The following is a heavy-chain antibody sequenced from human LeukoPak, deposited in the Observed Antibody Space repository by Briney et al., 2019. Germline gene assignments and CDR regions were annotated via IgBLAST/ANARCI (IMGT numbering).Heavy chain of an antibody. J-gene: IGHJ4*02. CDR2: INSDGSST. CDR1: GFTFSSYW. D-gene: IGHD5-24*01. Sequence: GGSLRLSCAASGFTFSSYWMHWVRQAPGKGLVWVSRINSDGSSTSYADPVKGRFTISRDNAKNTLYLQMNSLRAEDTAVYYCARLDGYNYEADYWGQGTLVTVSS. CDR3: ARLDGYNYEADY. V-gene: IGHV3-74*01.